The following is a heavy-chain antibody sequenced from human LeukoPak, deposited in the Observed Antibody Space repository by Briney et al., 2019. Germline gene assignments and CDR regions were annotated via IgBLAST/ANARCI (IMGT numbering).Heavy chain of an antibody. V-gene: IGHV3-43*02. Sequence: GGSLRLFCVASGLPIADFAMHWVRQAPGKGLEWVSLISGDGVSTFYADSVKGRFSISRDNSKNSLYLEMNSLRTEYAAMYYCAKESGKFDYWGQGTLVAVSS. CDR1: GLPIADFA. J-gene: IGHJ4*02. CDR3: AKESGKFDY. CDR2: ISGDGVST.